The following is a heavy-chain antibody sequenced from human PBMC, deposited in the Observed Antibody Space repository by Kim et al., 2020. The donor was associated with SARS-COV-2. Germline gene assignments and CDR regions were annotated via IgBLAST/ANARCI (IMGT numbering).Heavy chain of an antibody. J-gene: IGHJ4*02. D-gene: IGHD4-17*01. CDR3: ARGRYGDLGS. CDR2: NT. Sequence: NTGYAQKFQGRVTMTRITSISTAYMELSSLRSEDTAMYYCARGRYGDLGSWGQGTLVTVSS. V-gene: IGHV1-8*01.